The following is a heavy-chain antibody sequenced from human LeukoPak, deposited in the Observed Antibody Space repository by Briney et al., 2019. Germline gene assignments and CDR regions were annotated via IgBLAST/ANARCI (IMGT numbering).Heavy chain of an antibody. CDR3: AKGGGSTWFSK. Sequence: GGSLRLSCAASGFTVSSNYMSWVRQAPGKGLEWVSVIYSGGSTYYADSVKGRFTISRDNSKNTLYLQMNTLRTDDTAVYFCAKGGGSTWFSKWGQGTLVTVSS. CDR2: IYSGGST. D-gene: IGHD6-13*01. CDR1: GFTVSSNY. J-gene: IGHJ4*02. V-gene: IGHV3-53*01.